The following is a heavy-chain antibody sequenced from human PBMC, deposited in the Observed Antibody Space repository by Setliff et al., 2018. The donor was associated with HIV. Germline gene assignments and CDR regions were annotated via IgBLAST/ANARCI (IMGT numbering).Heavy chain of an antibody. CDR1: GGSISSSSYY. J-gene: IGHJ3*02. CDR3: ARGRGRTFYYDSSGSRAFDI. D-gene: IGHD3-22*01. V-gene: IGHV4-39*07. CDR2: IYYRGST. Sequence: SETLSLTCTVSGGSISSSSYYWGWIRQPPGKGLEWIGSIYYRGSTYCNPSLKSRVTISVDTSKNQFSLKLSSVIAADTAVYYCARGRGRTFYYDSSGSRAFDIWGQGTMVTVSS.